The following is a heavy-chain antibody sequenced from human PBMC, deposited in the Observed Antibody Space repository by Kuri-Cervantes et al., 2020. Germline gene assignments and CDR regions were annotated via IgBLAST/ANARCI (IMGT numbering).Heavy chain of an antibody. CDR3: AKDKNDYGEQYFDY. V-gene: IGHV3-21*01. D-gene: IGHD4-17*01. CDR2: ISGTSGYI. Sequence: GGSLRLSCAASGFTFSNAWMSWVRQAPGKGLEWVSSISGTSGYIYYADSVKGRFTISRDNANNSLYLQMNSLRAEDTAVYFCAKDKNDYGEQYFDYWGQGTLVTVSS. J-gene: IGHJ4*02. CDR1: GFTFSNAW.